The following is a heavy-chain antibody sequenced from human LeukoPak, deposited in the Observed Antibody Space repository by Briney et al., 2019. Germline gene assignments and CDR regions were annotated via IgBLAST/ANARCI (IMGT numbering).Heavy chain of an antibody. Sequence: SETLSLTCTVSSGSVNAYYWSWIRQPPGKGLEWIGYVHHSGTTNYNPSLESRVTMSVDTSKNHFTLNLNSVTAADTAVYYCARSGASSTWSLDYWGQGTLVTVSS. CDR1: SGSVNAYY. D-gene: IGHD6-13*01. CDR2: VHHSGTT. V-gene: IGHV4-59*02. J-gene: IGHJ4*02. CDR3: ARSGASSTWSLDY.